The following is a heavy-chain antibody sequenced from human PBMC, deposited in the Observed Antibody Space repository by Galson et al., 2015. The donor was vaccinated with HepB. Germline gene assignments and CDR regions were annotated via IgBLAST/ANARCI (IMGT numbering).Heavy chain of an antibody. V-gene: IGHV1-69*13. CDR1: GGTFSSYA. D-gene: IGHD5-18*01. J-gene: IGHJ4*02. CDR3: ARDGYSYGYGFDY. Sequence: SVKVSCKASGGTFSSYAISWVRQAPGQGLEWMGGIIPIFGTANYAQKFQGRVTITADESTSTAYMELSSLRSEDTAAYYCARDGYSYGYGFDYWGQGTLVTVSS. CDR2: IIPIFGTA.